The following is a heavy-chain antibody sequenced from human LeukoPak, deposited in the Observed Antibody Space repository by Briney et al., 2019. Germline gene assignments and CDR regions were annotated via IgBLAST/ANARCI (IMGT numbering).Heavy chain of an antibody. CDR3: AREHLVQGLIVTRPWDY. Sequence: GGSLRLSCAASGFTFSSHAMSWVRQAPGKGLEWVSAISGSGGSTYYADSVKGRFTISRVNSKNTLYLQMNSLRAEDTAVYYCAREHLVQGLIVTRPWDYWGQGTLVTVSS. J-gene: IGHJ4*02. D-gene: IGHD3-10*01. V-gene: IGHV3-23*01. CDR1: GFTFSSHA. CDR2: ISGSGGST.